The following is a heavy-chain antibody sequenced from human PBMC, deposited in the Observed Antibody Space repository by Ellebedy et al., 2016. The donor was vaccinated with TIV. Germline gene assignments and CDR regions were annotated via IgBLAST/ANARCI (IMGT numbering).Heavy chain of an antibody. CDR1: GFTFSNYW. Sequence: GESLKISCAASGFTFSNYWMHWVRQGPGKGLVWVSRINGDGSSISYADSVKGRFTISRENAKNSLYLQMNSLRAGDTAVYYCARATEGLDYWGQGTLVTVSS. D-gene: IGHD1-14*01. J-gene: IGHJ4*02. CDR2: INGDGSSI. CDR3: ARATEGLDY. V-gene: IGHV3-74*01.